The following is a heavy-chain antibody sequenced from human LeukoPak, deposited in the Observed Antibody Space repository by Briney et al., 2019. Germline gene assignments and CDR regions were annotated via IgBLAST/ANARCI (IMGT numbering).Heavy chain of an antibody. CDR2: ISNDGNNE. CDR1: GFTFSNYE. CDR3: TRGASGTADH. J-gene: IGHJ4*02. D-gene: IGHD6-19*01. V-gene: IGHV3-30*03. Sequence: GRSLRLSCAASGFTFSNYEIHCVRQAPGKGLEWVSVISNDGNNEYYADSVKGRFTISRDNSKSTLYLQVNSLRIEDTAVYFCTRGASGTADHWGQGTPVTVSS.